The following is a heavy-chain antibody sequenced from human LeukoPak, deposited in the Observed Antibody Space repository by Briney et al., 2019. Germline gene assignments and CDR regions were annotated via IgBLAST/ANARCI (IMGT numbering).Heavy chain of an antibody. D-gene: IGHD3-10*01. V-gene: IGHV3-64D*06. Sequence: GGSLRLSCSAPGFTFSSYAMHWVRQAPGKGLEYVSAISSNGGSTYYAGSVKGRFTMSRDNSRNTLYLQVSSLRAEDTAVYYCVKDHYYGSGSYYRGDYWGQGTLVTVSS. CDR2: ISSNGGST. J-gene: IGHJ4*02. CDR3: VKDHYYGSGSYYRGDY. CDR1: GFTFSSYA.